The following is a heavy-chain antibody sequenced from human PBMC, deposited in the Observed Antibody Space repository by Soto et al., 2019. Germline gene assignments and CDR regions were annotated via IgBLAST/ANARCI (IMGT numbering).Heavy chain of an antibody. J-gene: IGHJ4*02. Sequence: QVQLVHSGAELKKPGASVKVSCKASGYTFTAYAMHWVRQAPGQGLEWMGWINPNSGDATYAQKFQGRVPKNMEPSITTAYMELKRLRYDDPGVYYCAREASAGLGPDFWGQGTLGTVSS. CDR2: INPNSGDA. CDR3: AREASAGLGPDF. V-gene: IGHV1-2*02. CDR1: GYTFTAYA.